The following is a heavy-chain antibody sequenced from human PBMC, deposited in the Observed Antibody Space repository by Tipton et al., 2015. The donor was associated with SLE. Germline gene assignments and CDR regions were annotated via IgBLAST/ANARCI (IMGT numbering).Heavy chain of an antibody. Sequence: PGLVKPSETLSLTCSVSGVSISSHSHYWSWIRQPPGKGLEWIGYIYYSGSTNYNPSLRSRVTISGDTSKNQFSLKLSSVTAADTAVYYCASGEGDPKYFDYWGQGTLVTVSS. CDR1: GVSISSHSHY. CDR3: ASGEGDPKYFDY. CDR2: IYYSGST. V-gene: IGHV4-61*01. D-gene: IGHD3-16*01. J-gene: IGHJ4*02.